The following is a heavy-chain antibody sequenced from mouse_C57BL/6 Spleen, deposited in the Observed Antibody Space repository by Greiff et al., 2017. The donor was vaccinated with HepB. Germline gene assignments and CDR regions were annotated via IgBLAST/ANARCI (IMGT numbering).Heavy chain of an antibody. CDR3: ARRVVANYYGSSLWYFDV. D-gene: IGHD1-1*01. J-gene: IGHJ1*03. CDR1: GFTFSDYG. CDR2: ISSGSSTS. Sequence: EVKVVESGGGLVKPGGSLKLSCAASGFTFSDYGMHCVRQAPEKGLEWVAYISSGSSTSYYADTVKGRFTISRDNAKNTLFLQMTSLRSEDTAMYYCARRVVANYYGSSLWYFDVWGTGTTVTVSS. V-gene: IGHV5-17*01.